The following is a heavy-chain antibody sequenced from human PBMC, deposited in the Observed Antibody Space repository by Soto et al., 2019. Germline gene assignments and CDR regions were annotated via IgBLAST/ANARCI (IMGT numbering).Heavy chain of an antibody. Sequence: QVQLVESGGGVVQPGRSLRLSCAASGFTFSSYGMHWVRQAPGKGLEWVAVISYDGSNKYYADSVKGRFTISRDNSKNTLYLQMNSLRAEDTAVYYCAKLTIASQPSGDGMDVWGQGTTVTVSS. V-gene: IGHV3-30*18. J-gene: IGHJ6*02. D-gene: IGHD3-10*01. CDR3: AKLTIASQPSGDGMDV. CDR2: ISYDGSNK. CDR1: GFTFSSYG.